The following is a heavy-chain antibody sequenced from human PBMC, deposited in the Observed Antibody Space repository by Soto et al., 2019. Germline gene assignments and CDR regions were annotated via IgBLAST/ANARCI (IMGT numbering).Heavy chain of an antibody. CDR2: THHSGST. V-gene: IGHV4-34*01. D-gene: IGHD2-21*02. Sequence: SETLSLTCAVYGGSLIGNYWGWSRQPPGKGLEWIGETHHSGSTAYNPSLKSRVTISVDTSRNQFPLKLNSVTAADTAVYYCARTTAAIHLNYWSQGTLVTVSS. J-gene: IGHJ4*02. CDR1: GGSLIGNY. CDR3: ARTTAAIHLNY.